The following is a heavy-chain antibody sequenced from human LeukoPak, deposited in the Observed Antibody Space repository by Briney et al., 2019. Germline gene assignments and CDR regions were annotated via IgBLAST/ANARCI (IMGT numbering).Heavy chain of an antibody. V-gene: IGHV1-24*01. D-gene: IGHD3-16*02. Sequence: GASVKVSCKVSGYTLTELSMHWVRQAPGKGLEWMGGFDPEDGKTIYAQKFQGRVTMTEDTSTDTAYMELSSLRSEDTAVYYCATSSPRYTGVVYYYYMDVWGKGTTVTVSS. CDR3: ATSSPRYTGVVYYYYMDV. CDR1: GYTLTELS. J-gene: IGHJ6*03. CDR2: FDPEDGKT.